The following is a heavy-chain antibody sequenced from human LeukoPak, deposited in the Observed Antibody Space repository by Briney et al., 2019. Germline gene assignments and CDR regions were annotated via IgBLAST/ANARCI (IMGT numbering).Heavy chain of an antibody. CDR2: ISGSGGST. J-gene: IGHJ4*02. V-gene: IGHV3-23*01. CDR3: AKDIVVVPAAGYYFDY. Sequence: GGSLRLSCAASGFTFSSYWMSWVRQAPGKGLEWVSAISGSGGSTYYADSVKGRFTISRDNSKNTLYLQMNSLRAEDTAVYYCAKDIVVVPAAGYYFDYWGQGTLVTVSS. D-gene: IGHD2-2*01. CDR1: GFTFSSYW.